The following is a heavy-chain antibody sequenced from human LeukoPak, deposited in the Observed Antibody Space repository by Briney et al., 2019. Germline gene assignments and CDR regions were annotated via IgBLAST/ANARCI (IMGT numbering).Heavy chain of an antibody. V-gene: IGHV4-59*12. Sequence: SETLSLTCTVSGGSISSYYWSWIRQPPGKGLEWIGYIYYSGSTNYNPSLKSRVTISVDTSKNQFSLKLSSVTAADTAVYYCARRTPPLRYFDWLGKVGNWFDPWGQGTLVTVSS. D-gene: IGHD3-9*01. CDR3: ARRTPPLRYFDWLGKVGNWFDP. CDR2: IYYSGST. J-gene: IGHJ5*02. CDR1: GGSISSYY.